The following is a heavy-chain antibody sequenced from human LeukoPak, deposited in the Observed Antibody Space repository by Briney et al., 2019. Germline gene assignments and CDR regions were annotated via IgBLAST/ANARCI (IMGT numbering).Heavy chain of an antibody. CDR2: IYTSGAT. D-gene: IGHD2-2*01. Sequence: PSETLSLTCTVSGGSISSYYWSWIRQPAGKGLEWIGRIYTSGATNYNPSLKSRVTMSVDTSKNQFSLKLSSVTAADTAVYYCARLSADSSSSRGFDYWGQGTLVTVSS. CDR3: ARLSADSSSSRGFDY. V-gene: IGHV4-4*07. J-gene: IGHJ4*02. CDR1: GGSISSYY.